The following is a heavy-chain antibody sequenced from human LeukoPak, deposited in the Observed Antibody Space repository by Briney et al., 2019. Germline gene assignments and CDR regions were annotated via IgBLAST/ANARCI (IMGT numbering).Heavy chain of an antibody. CDR2: NNREGSST. CDR1: GFTFSSYW. Sequence: GGSLRLSCAASGFTFSSYWMHWVRQVPGKGLVGVSRNNREGSSTSYADSVRGRFPISRDNAKNTLYVQMNSLRAEDTAVYYCSTGSGHAFDIWGRGTMVTVSS. V-gene: IGHV3-74*01. D-gene: IGHD3-10*01. CDR3: STGSGHAFDI. J-gene: IGHJ3*02.